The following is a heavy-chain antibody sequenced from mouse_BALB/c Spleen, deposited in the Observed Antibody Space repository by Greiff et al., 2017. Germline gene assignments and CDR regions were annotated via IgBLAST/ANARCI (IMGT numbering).Heavy chain of an antibody. V-gene: IGHV5-4*02. Sequence: EVKVVESGGGLVKPGGSLKLSCAASGFTFSDYYMYWVRQTPEKRLEWVATISDGGSYTYYPDSVKGRFTISRDNAKNNLYLQMSSLKSEDTAMYYCARGRGYYGAMDYWGQGTSVTVSS. J-gene: IGHJ4*01. CDR1: GFTFSDYY. CDR2: ISDGGSYT. CDR3: ARGRGYYGAMDY. D-gene: IGHD1-1*01.